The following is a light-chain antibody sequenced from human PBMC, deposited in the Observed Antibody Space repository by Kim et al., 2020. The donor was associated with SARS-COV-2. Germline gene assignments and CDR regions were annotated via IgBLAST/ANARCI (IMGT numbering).Light chain of an antibody. J-gene: IGKJ1*01. CDR1: QSISSN. Sequence: SVSPGQRVTLSCRASQSISSNLAWYQLKPGQPPRLLIYHASSRAAGLPARFTGSGSGTEFTLTISSLQSEDFAVYSCQQYNNWPPAFGQGTKLEI. CDR3: QQYNNWPPA. CDR2: HAS. V-gene: IGKV3-15*01.